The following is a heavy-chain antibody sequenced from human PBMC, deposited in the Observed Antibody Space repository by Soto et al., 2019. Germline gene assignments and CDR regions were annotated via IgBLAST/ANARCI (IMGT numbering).Heavy chain of an antibody. V-gene: IGHV1-69*12. D-gene: IGHD2-2*01. CDR3: ARANCISTSCSPGWFDP. Sequence: QVQLVQSGAEVKKPGSSVKVSCKASGGTFRSYAISWVRQAPGQGLEWMGGIIPIFGTANYAQKFQGRVTITADESTSTAYMELSSLRSEDTAVYYCARANCISTSCSPGWFDPWGQGTLVTVSS. J-gene: IGHJ5*02. CDR2: IIPIFGTA. CDR1: GGTFRSYA.